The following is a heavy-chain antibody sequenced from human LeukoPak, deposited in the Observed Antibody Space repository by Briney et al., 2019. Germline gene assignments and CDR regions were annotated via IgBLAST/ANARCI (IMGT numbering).Heavy chain of an antibody. Sequence: GGSLRLSCAASGFTVSSNYMSWVRQAPGKGLEWVSVIYSGGSTHYADSVKGRFTISRDNSKNTLYLQMNSLRAEDTAVYYCATFRGSTIDRYCRTKGCYGGPYNYYGMDVWGQGTTVTVSS. D-gene: IGHD2-2*01. V-gene: IGHV3-53*01. J-gene: IGHJ6*02. CDR1: GFTVSSNY. CDR3: ATFRGSTIDRYCRTKGCYGGPYNYYGMDV. CDR2: IYSGGST.